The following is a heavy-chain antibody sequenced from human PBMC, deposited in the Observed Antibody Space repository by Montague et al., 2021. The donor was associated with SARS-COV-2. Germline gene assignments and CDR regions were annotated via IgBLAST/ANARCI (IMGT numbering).Heavy chain of an antibody. Sequence: SLRLSCAASGFTFSTFAMSWVRQAPGKGLEWVSAISLSGGSTYYXXSLKGRFTISRDNSKNTLFLQMNSLRAEDTAVYYCAKGGVVVVAATDLDYWGQGTLVTVSS. D-gene: IGHD2-15*01. CDR3: AKGGVVVVAATDLDY. V-gene: IGHV3-23*01. J-gene: IGHJ4*02. CDR2: ISLSGGST. CDR1: GFTFSTFA.